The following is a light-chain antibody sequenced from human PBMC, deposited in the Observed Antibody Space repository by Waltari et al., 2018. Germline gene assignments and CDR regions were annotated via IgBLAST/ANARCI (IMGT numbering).Light chain of an antibody. Sequence: QAALTRSPSVSGSPGQSVTISCTGTSSDIGGYNRVSWYQQLPGKAPKLMIYEVSKRPSGVSDRFSGSKSGNTASLTISGLQAEDEADYYCSSYTSSVTWVFGGGTRLTVL. CDR1: SSDIGGYNR. V-gene: IGLV2-18*02. J-gene: IGLJ2*01. CDR2: EVS. CDR3: SSYTSSVTWV.